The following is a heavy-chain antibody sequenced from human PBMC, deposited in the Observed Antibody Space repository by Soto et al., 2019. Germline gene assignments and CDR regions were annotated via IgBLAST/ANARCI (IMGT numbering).Heavy chain of an antibody. CDR2: IYYSGST. V-gene: IGHV4-31*03. J-gene: IGHJ4*02. CDR3: AGGGSSGSYFDY. D-gene: IGHD3-10*01. CDR1: GGSISSGGYY. Sequence: QVQLQESGPGLVKPSQTLSLTCTVSGGSISSGGYYWSWIRQHPGKGLEWIGYIYYSGSTYYNPSLKSRVTISVDPSKNQFSLKLSSVTAADTAVYYCAGGGSSGSYFDYWGQGTLVTVSS.